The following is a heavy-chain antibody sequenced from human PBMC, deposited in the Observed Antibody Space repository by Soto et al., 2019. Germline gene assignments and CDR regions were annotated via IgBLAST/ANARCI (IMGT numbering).Heavy chain of an antibody. CDR2: IYHSGNI. V-gene: IGHV4-30-2*01. CDR1: GGSISSGGYS. J-gene: IGHJ6*02. Sequence: SETLSLTCAVSGGSISSGGYSWSWIRQPPGKGLEWIGYIYHSGNIYYNPSLKSRVTISVDRSKNQFSLKLSSVTAADTAVYYCTREDYYGSGSYDIAYYYYGMDVWGQGTTVTVSS. CDR3: TREDYYGSGSYDIAYYYYGMDV. D-gene: IGHD3-10*01.